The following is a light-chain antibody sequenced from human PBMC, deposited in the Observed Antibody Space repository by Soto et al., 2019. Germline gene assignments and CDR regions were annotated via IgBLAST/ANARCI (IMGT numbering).Light chain of an antibody. CDR3: QHYGTSPST. J-gene: IGKJ1*01. CDR2: SES. CDR1: QSVFYSAKNRNY. Sequence: DIVLTQSPDSLPVSLGEKATITCKSSQSVFYSAKNRNYLAWYQQKPGQAPRLLIYSESTRATGIPDRFSGSGSGTDFTLTISRLEPEDFAVYYCQHYGTSPSTFGRGTKVDIK. V-gene: IGKV4-1*01.